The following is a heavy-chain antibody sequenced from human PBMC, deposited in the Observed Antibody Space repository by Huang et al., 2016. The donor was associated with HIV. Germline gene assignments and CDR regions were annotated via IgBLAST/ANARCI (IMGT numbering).Heavy chain of an antibody. CDR2: IKQDESEK. J-gene: IGHJ6*02. Sequence: VESGGRLVQPGGSIRLSCVGSKFSFGVYWMSWVRQTPGKGLEWVDNIKQDESEKYYVESVKVRFNIARDNAKKSLFLQMDNVRVEDTATYYCATKTGAMDIWGQGTAVTVS. V-gene: IGHV3-7*01. D-gene: IGHD1-7*01. CDR3: ATKTGAMDI. CDR1: KFSFGVYW.